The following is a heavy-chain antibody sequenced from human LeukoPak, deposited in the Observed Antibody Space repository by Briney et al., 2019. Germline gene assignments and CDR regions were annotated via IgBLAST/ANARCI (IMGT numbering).Heavy chain of an antibody. V-gene: IGHV3-30-3*01. CDR3: ARPFHKFFDY. CDR1: GFTFSSYA. Sequence: QSGGSLRLSCAASGFTFSSYAMHWVRQARGKGLEWVAVISYDGNNEYYADSVKGRFTISRDNSKNTLYLQMNSLRTEDTAVYYCARPFHKFFDYWGQGTLVTVSS. CDR2: ISYDGNNE. D-gene: IGHD3-3*02. J-gene: IGHJ4*02.